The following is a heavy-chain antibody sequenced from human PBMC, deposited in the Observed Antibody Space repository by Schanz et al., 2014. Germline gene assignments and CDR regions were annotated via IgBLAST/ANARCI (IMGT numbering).Heavy chain of an antibody. V-gene: IGHV3-21*01. CDR1: GFTFSSYS. CDR2: ISSSSSYI. CDR3: ARDLEGCDGGGGGFDP. J-gene: IGHJ5*02. D-gene: IGHD2-21*01. Sequence: EVQLVESGGGLVKPGGSLRLSCAASGFTFSSYSMNWVRQAPGKGLEWVSSISSSSSYIYYADSVKGRFTISRDNAKNSLYLQMNSLRAEDTAVYYCARDLEGCDGGGGGFDPWGQGTLVTVSS.